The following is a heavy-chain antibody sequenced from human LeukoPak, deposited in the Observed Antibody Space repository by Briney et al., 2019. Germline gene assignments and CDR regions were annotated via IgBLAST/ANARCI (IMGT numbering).Heavy chain of an antibody. Sequence: GESLKISCKGSGYIFSSYWIGWARQMPGKGLEWMGIIYPGGSDTRYSPSFQGQVTISADKSISTAYVQWNSLRASDTAMYYCARHQYYYDTRAYYIDYWGQGTLVTVSS. CDR3: ARHQYYYDTRAYYIDY. CDR2: IYPGGSDT. V-gene: IGHV5-51*01. J-gene: IGHJ4*02. CDR1: GYIFSSYW. D-gene: IGHD3-22*01.